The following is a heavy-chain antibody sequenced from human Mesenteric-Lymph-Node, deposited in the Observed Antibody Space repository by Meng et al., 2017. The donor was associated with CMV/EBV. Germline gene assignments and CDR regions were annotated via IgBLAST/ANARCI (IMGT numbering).Heavy chain of an antibody. D-gene: IGHD3-3*01. CDR1: GYTFTSYY. CDR3: ARGGFRRVTISGVVPYLDAFDI. J-gene: IGHJ3*02. V-gene: IGHV1-46*01. Sequence: ASVKVSCKASGYTFTSYYMHWVRQAPGQGLEWMGIINPSGGSTSYAQKFQGRVTMTRDTSTSTVYMELSSLRSEDTAVYYCARGGFRRVTISGVVPYLDAFDIWGRGTMVTVSS. CDR2: INPSGGST.